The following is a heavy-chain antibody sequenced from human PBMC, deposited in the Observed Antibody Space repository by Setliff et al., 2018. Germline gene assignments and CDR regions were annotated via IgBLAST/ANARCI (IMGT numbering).Heavy chain of an antibody. Sequence: PGGSLRLSCAASGFTFSSYWMNWVRQAPGKGLEWVTNIKQDGGEKYYVDSVKGRFTISRDNAKNSLYLQMNSLRAEDTAVYYCASAGHSGSWFPFDAFHIWGQGTQVTVSS. V-gene: IGHV3-7*01. CDR2: IKQDGGEK. D-gene: IGHD6-13*01. CDR3: ASAGHSGSWFPFDAFHI. J-gene: IGHJ4*02. CDR1: GFTFSSYW.